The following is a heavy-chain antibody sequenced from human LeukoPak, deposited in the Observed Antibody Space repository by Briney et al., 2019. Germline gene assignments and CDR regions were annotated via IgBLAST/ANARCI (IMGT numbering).Heavy chain of an antibody. V-gene: IGHV3-21*01. D-gene: IGHD2-15*01. CDR2: ISSSSSYI. CDR3: ARSFQRYCSGGSCYSYYFDY. CDR1: GFTFSSYS. Sequence: PGGSLRLSCAASGFTFSSYSMNWVRQAPGKGLEWVSSISSSSSYIYYADSVKGRFTISRDNAKNSLYLQMNSLRAEDTAVYYCARSFQRYCSGGSCYSYYFDYWGQGTLVTVSS. J-gene: IGHJ4*02.